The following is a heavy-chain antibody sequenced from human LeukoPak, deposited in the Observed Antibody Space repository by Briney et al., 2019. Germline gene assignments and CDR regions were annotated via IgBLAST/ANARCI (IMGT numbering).Heavy chain of an antibody. CDR3: ARGSEQWLTYFDY. CDR1: GGSISSNS. J-gene: IGHJ4*02. D-gene: IGHD6-19*01. CDR2: IYTSGSP. Sequence: SETLSLTCTVSGGSISSNSWSWIRQPAGKGLEWIGHIYTSGSPNYNPSLRSRVTMSVDTSKNQISLKLSSVTAADSAVYYCARGSEQWLTYFDYWGQGALVTVSS. V-gene: IGHV4-4*07.